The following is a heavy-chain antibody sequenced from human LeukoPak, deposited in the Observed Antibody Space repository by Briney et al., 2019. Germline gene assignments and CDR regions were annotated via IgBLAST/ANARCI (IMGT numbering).Heavy chain of an antibody. CDR3: ARDHLMATITYFDY. J-gene: IGHJ4*02. CDR2: IIPILGIA. CDR1: GGTFSGYA. V-gene: IGHV1-69*04. D-gene: IGHD5-24*01. Sequence: ASVKVSCKASGGTFSGYAINWVRQAPGQGLEWMGRIIPILGIANYAQKFQGRVTITADKSTSTAYMELSSLRSEDTAVYYCARDHLMATITYFDYWGQGTLVTVSS.